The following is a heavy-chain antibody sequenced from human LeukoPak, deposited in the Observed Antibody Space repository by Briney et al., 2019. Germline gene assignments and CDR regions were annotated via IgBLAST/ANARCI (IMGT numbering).Heavy chain of an antibody. Sequence: SETLSLTCTVSGGSISSYYWSWIRQPPGKGLEWIGYIYTSGSTNYNPSLKSRVTLSVDLSKNQFSLKLSSVTAADTAVYYCARHRGYCSSTSSYTSWVDDAFDIWGQGTMVTVSS. D-gene: IGHD2-2*02. J-gene: IGHJ3*02. CDR2: IYTSGST. CDR3: ARHRGYCSSTSSYTSWVDDAFDI. V-gene: IGHV4-4*09. CDR1: GGSISSYY.